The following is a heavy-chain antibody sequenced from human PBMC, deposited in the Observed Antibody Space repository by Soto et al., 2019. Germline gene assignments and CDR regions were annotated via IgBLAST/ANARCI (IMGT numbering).Heavy chain of an antibody. CDR2: IYSSGRS. CDR3: ARGREGPFFDF. CDR1: GASISNGDYS. V-gene: IGHV4-30-2*01. Sequence: SETLSLTCAVSGASISNGDYSLSWIRQPPGRALEWIGYIYSSGRSDYNPSLKSRVTISIDRSKNQFSLRLTSVTAADAAVYYCARGREGPFFDFWGQGALVTVSS. J-gene: IGHJ5*01.